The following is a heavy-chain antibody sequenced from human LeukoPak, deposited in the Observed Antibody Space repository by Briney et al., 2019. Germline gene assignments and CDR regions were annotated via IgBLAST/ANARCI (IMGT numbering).Heavy chain of an antibody. CDR1: GGSFSPYY. V-gene: IGHV4-34*01. CDR3: ARGATISETGYFDF. D-gene: IGHD5-24*01. Sequence: SETLSLTCAVYGGSFSPYYWSWIRQSPGKGLEWIAEIDHRSDTNYNPSVKSRVTISVDTSKNQFSLKVRTLRAADTAVYYCARGATISETGYFDFWGQGTLVTVSS. CDR2: IDHRSDT. J-gene: IGHJ4*03.